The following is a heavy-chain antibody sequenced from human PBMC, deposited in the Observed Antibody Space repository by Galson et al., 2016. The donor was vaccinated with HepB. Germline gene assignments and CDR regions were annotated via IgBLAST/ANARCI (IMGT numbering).Heavy chain of an antibody. Sequence: SLRLSCAASGFTFKNFAMSWVRQGPGKGLEWVSAISGTGGSTYYGDSVKGRFTISRDNSKTTLYLQMNSLRAEDTAVYYCAKGNEESNSGSSWYNWFDPWGQGTLVTVSS. J-gene: IGHJ5*02. CDR1: GFTFKNFA. CDR2: ISGTGGST. CDR3: AKGNEESNSGSSWYNWFDP. V-gene: IGHV3-23*01. D-gene: IGHD6-13*01.